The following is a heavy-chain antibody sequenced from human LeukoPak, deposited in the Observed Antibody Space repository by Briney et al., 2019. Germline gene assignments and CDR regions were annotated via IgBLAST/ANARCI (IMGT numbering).Heavy chain of an antibody. CDR1: GYTFTSYD. CDR2: MNPNSGNT. D-gene: IGHD6-19*01. Sequence: GASVKVSCKASGYTFTSYDINWVRQATGQGLEWMGWMNPNSGNTGYAQKFQGRVTMTEDTSTDTAYMELSSLRSEDTAVYYCATVGADYSSGPRGDYWGQGTLVTVSS. CDR3: ATVGADYSSGPRGDY. V-gene: IGHV1-8*02. J-gene: IGHJ4*02.